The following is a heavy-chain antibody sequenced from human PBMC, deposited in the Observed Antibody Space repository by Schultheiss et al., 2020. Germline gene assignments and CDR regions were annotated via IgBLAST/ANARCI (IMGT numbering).Heavy chain of an antibody. D-gene: IGHD6-19*01. CDR2: IKQDGSEK. CDR1: GFTFSSYW. Sequence: GGSLRLSCAASGFTFSSYWMSWVRQAPGKGLEWVANIKQDGSEKYYVDSVKGRFTISRDNAKNSLYLQMNSLRAEDTAVYSCARVTGWYLSTHDYWGQGTLVTVSS. J-gene: IGHJ4*02. V-gene: IGHV3-7*01. CDR3: ARVTGWYLSTHDY.